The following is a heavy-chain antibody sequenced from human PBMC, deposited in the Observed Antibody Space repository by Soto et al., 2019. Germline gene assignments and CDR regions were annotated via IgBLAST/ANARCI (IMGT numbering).Heavy chain of an antibody. CDR3: ARDGGTSDLHYYYYGMDV. J-gene: IGHJ6*02. V-gene: IGHV3-21*01. CDR1: GFTFSSYS. Sequence: EVQLVESGGGLVKPGGSLRLSCAASGFTFSSYSMNWVRQAPGKGLEWVSSISSSSSYIYYADSVKGRFTISRDNAKNSLYLQMNSLRAEDTAVYYCARDGGTSDLHYYYYGMDVWGQGTTVTVSS. D-gene: IGHD2-2*01. CDR2: ISSSSSYI.